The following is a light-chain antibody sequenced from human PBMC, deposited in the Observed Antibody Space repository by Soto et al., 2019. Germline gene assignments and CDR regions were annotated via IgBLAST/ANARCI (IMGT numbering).Light chain of an antibody. CDR2: DVS. Sequence: QSALTQPRSVSGSPGQSVTISCTGTSSDVGGYNYVSWYQQHPGKAPKFMIYDVSKRPSGVPDRFSGSKSGNTASLTISGLQAEDEADYYCCSYAGSYTVYVFGPGTKVTVL. CDR3: CSYAGSYTVYV. V-gene: IGLV2-11*01. CDR1: SSDVGGYNY. J-gene: IGLJ1*01.